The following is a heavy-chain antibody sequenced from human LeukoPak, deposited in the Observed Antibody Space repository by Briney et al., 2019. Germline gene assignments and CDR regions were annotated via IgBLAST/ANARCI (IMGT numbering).Heavy chain of an antibody. V-gene: IGHV4-34*01. CDR2: INHRGSS. CDR1: GVSFSAYF. D-gene: IGHD2-15*01. J-gene: IGHJ4*02. Sequence: PSETLSLTCAVYGVSFSAYFWNWIRQAPGKPLEYIGEINHRGSSHYNPSLKTRVTLSVDTSKNQFSLKLTSVTAADTAVYFCARGSSFDGYCSAGACDAGYYDSWGQGTPVTVSS. CDR3: ARGSSFDGYCSAGACDAGYYDS.